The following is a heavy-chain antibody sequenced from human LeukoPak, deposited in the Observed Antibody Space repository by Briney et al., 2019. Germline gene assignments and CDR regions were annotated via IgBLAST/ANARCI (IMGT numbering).Heavy chain of an antibody. CDR3: VRDRIEVAGTGDY. D-gene: IGHD6-19*01. CDR1: GFTFSNYY. Sequence: GGSLRLSCAASGFTFSNYYMSWVREAPGKGLEWVSYISSSGSSIYYADSVKGRFTISRDNAKNSLYLQMNSLRAEDTAVYYCVRDRIEVAGTGDYWGQGTLVTVSS. CDR2: ISSSGSSI. V-gene: IGHV3-11*01. J-gene: IGHJ4*02.